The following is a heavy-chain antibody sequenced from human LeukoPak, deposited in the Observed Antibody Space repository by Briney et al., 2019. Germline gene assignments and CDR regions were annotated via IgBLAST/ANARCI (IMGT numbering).Heavy chain of an antibody. CDR3: ARGQLADVY. CDR1: GCTFSTYW. CDR2: KKQDGSEK. V-gene: IGHV3-7*01. D-gene: IGHD2-15*01. J-gene: IGHJ4*02. Sequence: PGGALRLSCAASGCTFSTYWMRWVRQAPGKGLEWGAKKKQDGSEKYYVDSVKGRFTISRDNAKNSVYLQMNSLRVEDMAVYYCARGQLADVYWGQGALVTVSS.